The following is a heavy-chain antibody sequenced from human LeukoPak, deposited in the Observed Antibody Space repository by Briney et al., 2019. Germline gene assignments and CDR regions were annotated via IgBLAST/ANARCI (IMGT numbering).Heavy chain of an antibody. CDR1: GFTFSSYA. D-gene: IGHD3-22*01. CDR3: AKDLGTWYYYDSSGYYYGYDY. J-gene: IGHJ4*02. Sequence: LAGGSPRLSCAASGFTFSSYAMSWVRQAPGKGLEWVSAISGSGGSTYYADSVKGRFTISRDNSKNTLYLQMNSLRAEDTAVYYCAKDLGTWYYYDSSGYYYGYDYWGQGTLVTVSS. CDR2: ISGSGGST. V-gene: IGHV3-23*01.